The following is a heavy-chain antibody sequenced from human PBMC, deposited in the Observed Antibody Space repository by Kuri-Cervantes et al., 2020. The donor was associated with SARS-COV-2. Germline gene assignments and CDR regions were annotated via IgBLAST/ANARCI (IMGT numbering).Heavy chain of an antibody. J-gene: IGHJ6*03. CDR2: INHSGST. Sequence: SETLSLTCTVSGGSISSGSYYWSWIRQPPGKGLEWIGEINHSGSTNYNPSLKSRVTISVDTSKNQFSLKLSSVTAADTAVYYCARVTRAGAAAFRWDYMDVWGKGTTVTVSS. D-gene: IGHD6-13*01. CDR1: GGSISSGSYY. CDR3: ARVTRAGAAAFRWDYMDV. V-gene: IGHV4-39*07.